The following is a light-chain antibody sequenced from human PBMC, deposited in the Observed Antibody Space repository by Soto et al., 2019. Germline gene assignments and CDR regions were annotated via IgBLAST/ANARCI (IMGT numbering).Light chain of an antibody. CDR2: DVS. J-gene: IGLJ1*01. CDR1: SSDVGGYNY. V-gene: IGLV2-14*01. Sequence: QSVLTQPASVSGSPGQSITISWTGTSSDVGGYNYVSWYQQHPGKAPKLMIYDVSNQPSGVSNRFSGSKSGNTASLTISGLQAEDEADYYCSSYTSSSTLDVFGTGTKVTVL. CDR3: SSYTSSSTLDV.